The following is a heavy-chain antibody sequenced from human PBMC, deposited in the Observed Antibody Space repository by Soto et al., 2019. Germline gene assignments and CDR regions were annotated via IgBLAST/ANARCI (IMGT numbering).Heavy chain of an antibody. V-gene: IGHV1-18*01. CDR2: ISGYNGNT. J-gene: IGHJ4*02. CDR3: AREGQLGY. D-gene: IGHD6-6*01. Sequence: QVQLVQSGAEVKKPGASVKVSCKASGYTFSNYGFSRVRQAPGQGLEWMGWISGYNGNTNYAERLQGRVTMTTDTSASTAYMELKSLRYADTAVYYCAREGQLGYWGQGTPVTVSS. CDR1: GYTFSNYG.